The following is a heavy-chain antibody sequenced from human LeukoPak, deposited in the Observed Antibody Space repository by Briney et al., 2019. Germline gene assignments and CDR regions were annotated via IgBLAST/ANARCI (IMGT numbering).Heavy chain of an antibody. Sequence: TPSETLSLTCTVSAGSISLYYWSWIRQPPGKGMEWIGYFYDTRSPTYNPSLERRVTISVDMSRNQFSLNLTSVTAADTAVYYCARGRGSLTFGGQGTLAIVSA. CDR1: AGSISLYY. CDR3: ARGRGSLTF. V-gene: IGHV4-59*01. D-gene: IGHD3-10*01. J-gene: IGHJ4*02. CDR2: FYDTRSP.